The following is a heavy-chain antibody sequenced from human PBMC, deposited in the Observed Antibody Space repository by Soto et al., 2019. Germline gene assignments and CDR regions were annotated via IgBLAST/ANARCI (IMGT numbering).Heavy chain of an antibody. CDR2: IIPIFGTA. V-gene: IGHV1-69*13. D-gene: IGHD2-2*01. CDR1: GGTFSSYA. CDR3: ARGVVYCSSTSCPPGGDYYYGMDV. J-gene: IGHJ6*04. Sequence: GASVKVSCKASGGTFSSYAISWVRQAPGQGLEWMGGIIPIFGTANYAQKFQGRVTITADESTSTAYMELSSLRSEDTAVYYCARGVVYCSSTSCPPGGDYYYGMDVWGXGTTVTVSS.